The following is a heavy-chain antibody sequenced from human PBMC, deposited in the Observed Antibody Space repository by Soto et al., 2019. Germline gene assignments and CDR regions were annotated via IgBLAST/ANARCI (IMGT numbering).Heavy chain of an antibody. J-gene: IGHJ6*02. CDR3: ARGLMDFWSGYFSPRTYYYYYYGMDV. CDR1: GYTFTNSG. CDR2: MNPNSGNT. V-gene: IGHV1-8*02. D-gene: IGHD3-3*01. Sequence: GASVKVSCKASGYTFTNSGIIWVRQATGQGLEWMGWMNPNSGNTGYAQKFQGRVTMTRNTSISTAYMELSSLRSEDTAVYYCARGLMDFWSGYFSPRTYYYYYYGMDVWGQGTTVTVSS.